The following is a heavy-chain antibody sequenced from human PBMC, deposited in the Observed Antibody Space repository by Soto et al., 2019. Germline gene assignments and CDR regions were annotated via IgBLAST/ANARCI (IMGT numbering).Heavy chain of an antibody. D-gene: IGHD2-21*02. V-gene: IGHV3-23*01. CDR2: IGGSGDST. CDR3: AKDEEEDGLFDY. J-gene: IGHJ4*02. Sequence: VGSLTLSCAPSVFTFISYAMSLFLQAPGKGLEWVSAIGGSGDSTYYADSVKGRFTISRDNSKKRLYLQMNSLRAEDTAVYYCAKDEEEDGLFDYWGQGNLVTVSS. CDR1: VFTFISYA.